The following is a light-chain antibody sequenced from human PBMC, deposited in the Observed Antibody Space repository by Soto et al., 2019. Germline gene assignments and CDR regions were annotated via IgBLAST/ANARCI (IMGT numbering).Light chain of an antibody. J-gene: IGKJ2*01. CDR2: GAS. CDR1: QSVSSN. Sequence: EIVMTQSPATLSVSPGERATLSCRASQSVSSNLAWYQQKPGQAPRLLIYGASTRATGIPGRFSGSGSGTAFTLTISSLQSEDFAGYYCQQYNNWPPYTFGQGTKLQIK. V-gene: IGKV3-15*01. CDR3: QQYNNWPPYT.